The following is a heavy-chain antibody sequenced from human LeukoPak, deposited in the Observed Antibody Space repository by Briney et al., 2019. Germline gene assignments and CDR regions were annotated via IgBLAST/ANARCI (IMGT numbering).Heavy chain of an antibody. Sequence: GGSLRLSCAASGFTFSSYWMSWVRQAPGKGLEWVANIKQDGSEKYYVDSVKGRFTISRDNAKNSLYLQMNSLRAEDTAVYYCAKTLRQDIVVVPAAPDAFDIWGQGTMVTVSS. CDR2: IKQDGSEK. V-gene: IGHV3-7*02. D-gene: IGHD2-2*01. J-gene: IGHJ3*02. CDR1: GFTFSSYW. CDR3: AKTLRQDIVVVPAAPDAFDI.